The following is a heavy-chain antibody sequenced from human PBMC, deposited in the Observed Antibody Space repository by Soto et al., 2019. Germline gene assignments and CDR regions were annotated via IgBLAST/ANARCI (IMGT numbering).Heavy chain of an antibody. CDR1: GYTFTGYD. V-gene: IGHV1-8*01. CDR3: AGEKVGTTGIDF. D-gene: IGHD1-26*01. Sequence: QAQLVQAGAEVKKPGASVKISCKATGYTFTGYDINWVRQATGQGLEWMGWMNPNSGNTGYAQNVQGRVTMTRDNSITTAYMELPSRRDDDSAVYYCAGEKVGTTGIDFGVQGTLVTVSS. CDR2: MNPNSGNT. J-gene: IGHJ4*02.